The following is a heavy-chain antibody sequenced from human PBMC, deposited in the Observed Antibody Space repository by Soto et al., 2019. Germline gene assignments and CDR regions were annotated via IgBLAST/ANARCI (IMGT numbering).Heavy chain of an antibody. J-gene: IGHJ4*02. CDR2: IYYSGST. CDR3: AREQAYCGGDCYPGPFDY. CDR1: GGSVSSGSYY. V-gene: IGHV4-61*01. D-gene: IGHD2-21*02. Sequence: SETLSLTCTVSGGSVSSGSYYWSWLRQPPGKGLEWIGYIYYSGSTNYNPSLKSRVTISVDTSKNQFSLKLSSVTAADTAVYYCAREQAYCGGDCYPGPFDYWGQGTLVTVSS.